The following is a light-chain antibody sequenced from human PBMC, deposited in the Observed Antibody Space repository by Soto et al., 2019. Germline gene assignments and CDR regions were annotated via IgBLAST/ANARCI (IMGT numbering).Light chain of an antibody. V-gene: IGKV3-20*01. J-gene: IGKJ1*01. CDR2: GAS. Sequence: EIVLTQSPGTLSLSPGEKVPLSCRASQSVRTYLAWYPQKPGQPPTLLIYGASTRISGIPDRFSGDGSGTDFPLTISSLDPDDFEVYYCQQYKDITRTLGQGSKVEI. CDR1: QSVRTY. CDR3: QQYKDITRT.